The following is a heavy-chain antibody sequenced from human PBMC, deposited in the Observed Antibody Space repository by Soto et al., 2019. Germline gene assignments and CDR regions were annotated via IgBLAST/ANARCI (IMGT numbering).Heavy chain of an antibody. D-gene: IGHD2-2*02. CDR3: AKSYQLLYDYFDY. Sequence: GGSLRLSCAASGFTFSSYAMSWVRQAPGKGLEWVSAINGSGGSTYYADSVKGRFTISRDNSKNTLYLQMNSLRAEDTAVYYCAKSYQLLYDYFDYWGQGTLVTVSS. V-gene: IGHV3-23*01. J-gene: IGHJ4*02. CDR2: INGSGGST. CDR1: GFTFSSYA.